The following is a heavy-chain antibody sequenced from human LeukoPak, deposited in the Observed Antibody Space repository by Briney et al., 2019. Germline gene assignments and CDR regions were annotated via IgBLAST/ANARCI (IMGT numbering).Heavy chain of an antibody. CDR3: ARGIVGGY. CDR2: IYHSGST. J-gene: IGHJ4*02. CDR1: GYSISSGYY. V-gene: IGHV4-38-2*02. Sequence: PSETLSLTCTVSGYSISSGYYWGWIRQPPGKGLEWIGSIYHSGSTYYNPSLKSRVTISVDTSKNQFSLKLSSVTAADTAVYYCARGIVGGYWGQGTLVTVSS. D-gene: IGHD2-15*01.